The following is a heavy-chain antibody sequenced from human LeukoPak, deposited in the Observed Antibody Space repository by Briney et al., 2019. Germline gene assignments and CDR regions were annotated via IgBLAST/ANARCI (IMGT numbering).Heavy chain of an antibody. V-gene: IGHV1-18*01. CDR2: SSVYNVNT. CDR1: GYTFSSYG. Sequence: GASVKVSCKASGYTFSSYGISWVRQAPGQGLEWMGWSSVYNVNTNYAQELQGRVTMTTDTSTSTAYMELRSLRSDDTAVYYCARDRDGYNGGDYWGQGTLVTVSS. D-gene: IGHD5-24*01. J-gene: IGHJ4*02. CDR3: ARDRDGYNGGDY.